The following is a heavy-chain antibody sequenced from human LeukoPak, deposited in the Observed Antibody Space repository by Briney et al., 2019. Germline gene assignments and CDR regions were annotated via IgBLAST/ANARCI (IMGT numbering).Heavy chain of an antibody. V-gene: IGHV4-34*01. CDR2: INHSGST. J-gene: IGHJ5*02. CDR3: ARGDYNDGAGYLDH. CDR1: GGSFSGYY. Sequence: SETLSLTCAVYGGSFSGYYWSWIRQPPGKGLEWIGEINHSGSTNYNPSLKSRVTISVDTSKNQFSLKLSSVTAADTAVYYCARGDYNDGAGYLDHWGQGTLVPVSS. D-gene: IGHD3-22*01.